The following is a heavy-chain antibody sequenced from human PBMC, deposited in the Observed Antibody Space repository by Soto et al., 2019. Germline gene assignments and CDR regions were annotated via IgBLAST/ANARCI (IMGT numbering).Heavy chain of an antibody. V-gene: IGHV3-9*01. CDR2: ISWNSGSI. J-gene: IGHJ6*03. Sequence: GGSLRLSCAASGFTFDDYAMHWVRQDPGKGLEWVSGISWNSGSIGYADSVKGRFTISRDNAKNSLYLQMNSLRAEDTALYYCAKGTHGSYYYYMDVWGKGTTVTVSS. CDR3: AKGTHGSYYYYMDV. CDR1: GFTFDDYA.